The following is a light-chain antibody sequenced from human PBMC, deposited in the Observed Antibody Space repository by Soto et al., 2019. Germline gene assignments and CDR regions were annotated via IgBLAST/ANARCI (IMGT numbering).Light chain of an antibody. V-gene: IGLV2-8*01. CDR2: GVS. CDR1: SSDVGGYNY. J-gene: IGLJ1*01. CDR3: SSYAGSNAHYV. Sequence: QSALTQPPSASGSPGQSVTISCTGTSSDVGGYNYVSWYQQHPGKAPKLMIYGVSKRPSGVPVRFSGSKSGNTASLTVSGLQAEDEADYYCSSYAGSNAHYVFGTGTKVTVL.